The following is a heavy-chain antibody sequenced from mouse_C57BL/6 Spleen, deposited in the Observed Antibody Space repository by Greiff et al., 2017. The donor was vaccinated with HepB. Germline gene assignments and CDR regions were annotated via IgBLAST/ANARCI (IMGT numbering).Heavy chain of an antibody. D-gene: IGHD2-4*01. CDR3: ARQPYYDYDEEFAY. J-gene: IGHJ3*01. Sequence: VQLQQSGAELVKPGASVKISCKASGYAFSSYWMNWVKQRPGKGLEWIGQIYPGDGDTNYNGKFKGKATLTADKSSSTAYMQLSSLTSEDSAVYFCARQPYYDYDEEFAYWGQGTLVTVSA. V-gene: IGHV1-80*01. CDR2: IYPGDGDT. CDR1: GYAFSSYW.